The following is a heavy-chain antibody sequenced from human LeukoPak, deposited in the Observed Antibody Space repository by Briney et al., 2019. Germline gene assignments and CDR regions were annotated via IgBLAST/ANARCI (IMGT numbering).Heavy chain of an antibody. CDR1: GFTFSSYG. Sequence: PGGSLRLSCAASGFTFSSYGMHWVRQAPGKGLEWVAVIWYDGSNKYYADSVKGRFTISRDNSKNTLYLQMNSLRAEDTAVYYCAKEHSSGYLDYWGQGTLVAVSS. V-gene: IGHV3-33*06. D-gene: IGHD3-22*01. J-gene: IGHJ4*02. CDR2: IWYDGSNK. CDR3: AKEHSSGYLDY.